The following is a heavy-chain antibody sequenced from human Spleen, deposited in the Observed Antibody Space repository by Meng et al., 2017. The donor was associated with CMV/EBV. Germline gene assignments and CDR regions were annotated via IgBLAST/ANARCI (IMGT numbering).Heavy chain of an antibody. V-gene: IGHV1-46*01. CDR3: ARSDNILTGYYNVMGFVIGY. CDR2: INPSGGST. Sequence: ASVKVSCKASGYTFTSYYMHWVRQAPGQGLEWMGIINPSGGSTSYAQKFQGRVTMTRDTSTSTVYMELSSLRSEDTAVYYCARSDNILTGYYNVMGFVIGYWGQGTLVTVSS. D-gene: IGHD3-9*01. CDR1: GYTFTSYY. J-gene: IGHJ4*02.